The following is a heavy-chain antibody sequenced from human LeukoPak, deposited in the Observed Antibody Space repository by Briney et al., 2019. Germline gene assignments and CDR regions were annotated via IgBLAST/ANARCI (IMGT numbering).Heavy chain of an antibody. J-gene: IGHJ4*02. CDR3: ARGRHPPRYCSSTSCYPVHDRPYFDY. CDR2: IYHSGST. CDR1: GGSISSGGYS. Sequence: SQTLSLTCAVSGGSISSGGYSWSWIRQPPGKGLEWIGYIYHSGSTYYNPSLKSRVTISVDRSKNQFSLKLSSVTAADTAVYYCARGRHPPRYCSSTSCYPVHDRPYFDYWGQGTLVTVSS. V-gene: IGHV4-30-2*01. D-gene: IGHD2-2*01.